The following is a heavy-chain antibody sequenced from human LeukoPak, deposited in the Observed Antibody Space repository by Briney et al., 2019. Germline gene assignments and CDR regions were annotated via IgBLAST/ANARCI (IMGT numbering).Heavy chain of an antibody. Sequence: ASVKVSCKASGYTFTGYYKHWVRQAPGQGLEWMGWINPNSGGTNSAQKFQGRVTMTRDTSISTAYMELSRLRSDDTVLYYCARVSEYNLDYWGQGTLVTVSS. V-gene: IGHV1-2*02. CDR2: INPNSGGT. CDR1: GYTFTGYY. D-gene: IGHD1-1*01. J-gene: IGHJ4*02. CDR3: ARVSEYNLDY.